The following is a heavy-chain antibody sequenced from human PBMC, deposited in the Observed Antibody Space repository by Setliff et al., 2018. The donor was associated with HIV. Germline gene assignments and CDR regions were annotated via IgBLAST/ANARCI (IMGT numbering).Heavy chain of an antibody. Sequence: SETLSLTCTVSGYSISSGYYWGFIRQPPGKGLEWIGSIWHSGSTFYSPSLKSRVTISVDTSKNQFSLELNSVTAADTAVYYCARGHTKNYYGGDFFDFWGQGSLVTV. CDR1: GYSISSGYY. V-gene: IGHV4-38-2*02. CDR2: IWHSGST. CDR3: ARGHTKNYYGGDFFDF. D-gene: IGHD1-26*01. J-gene: IGHJ4*02.